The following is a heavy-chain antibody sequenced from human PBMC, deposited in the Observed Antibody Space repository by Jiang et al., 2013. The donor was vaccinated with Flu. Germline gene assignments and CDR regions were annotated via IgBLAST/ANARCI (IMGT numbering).Heavy chain of an antibody. CDR1: GFTFSSYW. CDR2: IKQDGSEK. CDR3: ATRGYSYPDAFDI. V-gene: IGHV3-7*01. D-gene: IGHD5-18*01. J-gene: IGHJ3*02. Sequence: LVESGGGLVQPGGPVRLSCAASGFTFSSYWMSWVRQAPGKGLEWVANIKQDGSEKYYVDSVKGRFTISRDNAKNSLYLQMNSLRAEDTAVYYCATRGYSYPDAFDIWGQGTMVTISS.